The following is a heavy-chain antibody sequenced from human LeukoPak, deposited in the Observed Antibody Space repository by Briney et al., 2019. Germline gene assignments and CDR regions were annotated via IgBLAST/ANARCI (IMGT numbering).Heavy chain of an antibody. J-gene: IGHJ4*02. CDR3: ARYIVATILFDY. CDR1: GFTSSDYY. CDR2: ISSSGSTI. V-gene: IGHV3-11*01. D-gene: IGHD5-12*01. Sequence: GGSLRLSCAASGFTSSDYYMSCIRQAPGKGLEWVSYISSSGSTIYYADSVKGRFTISRDNSKNTLYLQMNSLRAEDTAVYYCARYIVATILFDYWGQGTLVTVSS.